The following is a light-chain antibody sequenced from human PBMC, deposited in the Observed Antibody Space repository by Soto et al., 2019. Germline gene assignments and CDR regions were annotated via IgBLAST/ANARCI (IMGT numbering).Light chain of an antibody. J-gene: IGKJ1*01. CDR1: QSVSSSY. V-gene: IGKV3D-20*02. Sequence: EIVLTQSPATLSSSPGERATLSCRASQSVSSSYLAWYQQKPGQAPRLLIYGASTRATGIPARFSGSGSGTDFTLTISSLEPEDFAVYYCQQRSNWPRTFGQGTKVDIK. CDR2: GAS. CDR3: QQRSNWPRT.